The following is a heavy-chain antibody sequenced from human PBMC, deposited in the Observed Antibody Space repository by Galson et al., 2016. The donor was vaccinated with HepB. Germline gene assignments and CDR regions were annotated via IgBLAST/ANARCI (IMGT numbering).Heavy chain of an antibody. CDR2: IYFSGST. Sequence: ETLSLTCTVSGDSIGSTSYYWGWIRQPPGKGLEWIGNIYFSGSTYYDPSLKSRVTISVDTSKNQFSLKLTSVTAADTAMYYCARNYGLWFGESNWFDPWGQGTLVTVSS. J-gene: IGHJ5*02. CDR3: ARNYGLWFGESNWFDP. CDR1: GDSIGSTSYY. V-gene: IGHV4-39*01. D-gene: IGHD3-10*01.